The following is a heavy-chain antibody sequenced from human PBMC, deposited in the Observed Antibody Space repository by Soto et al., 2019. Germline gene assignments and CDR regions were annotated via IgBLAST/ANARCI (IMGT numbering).Heavy chain of an antibody. J-gene: IGHJ4*02. D-gene: IGHD4-17*01. V-gene: IGHV4-31*03. CDR2: IYYSGST. CDR1: GGSISSGGYY. CDR3: PRSSQSTVTTFAY. Sequence: QVQLQESGPGLVKPSQTLSLTCTVSGGSISSGGYYWSWIRQHPGKGLEWIGYIYYSGSTYYNPSLKSRVTISVDTSKTQFSLTRSSVTAAATAVYYCPRSSQSTVTTFAYWGQGTLATVSS.